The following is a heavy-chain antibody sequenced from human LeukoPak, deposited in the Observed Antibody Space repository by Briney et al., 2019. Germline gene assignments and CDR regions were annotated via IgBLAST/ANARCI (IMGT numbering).Heavy chain of an antibody. Sequence: GASVKVSCKASGYTFTSYGIIWVRQAPGQGLQWMGWSSAHNGKTNYAQNLQGRVTMTTDTSTNTVYLELRSLTSDATAVYYCARAGTTLLLDYWGQGTLVTVSS. D-gene: IGHD4-11*01. CDR1: GYTFTSYG. V-gene: IGHV1-18*01. J-gene: IGHJ4*02. CDR2: SSAHNGKT. CDR3: ARAGTTLLLDY.